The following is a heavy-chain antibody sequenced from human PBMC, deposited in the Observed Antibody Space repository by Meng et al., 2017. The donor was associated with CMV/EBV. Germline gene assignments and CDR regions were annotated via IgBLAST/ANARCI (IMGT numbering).Heavy chain of an antibody. CDR2: IYYRGRT. J-gene: IGHJ4*02. V-gene: IGHV4-39*07. CDR3: ARDPSLRWIDY. CDR1: AGSISSSSYY. D-gene: IGHD4-23*01. Sequence: LQARVPRTWLTSEAQFLPCSGSAGSISSSSYYLGWIRQPPGKGLEWIGRIYYRGRTYYNPSLKSRVTISVDTSKNQFSLKLSSVTAADTAVYYCARDPSLRWIDYWGQGTLVTVSS.